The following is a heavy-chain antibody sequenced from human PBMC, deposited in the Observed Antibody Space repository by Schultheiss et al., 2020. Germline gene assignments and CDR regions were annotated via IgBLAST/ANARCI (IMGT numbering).Heavy chain of an antibody. CDR2: IYYSGST. Sequence: SQTLSLTCTVSGGSISSGGYYWSWIRQHPGKGLEWIGYIYYSGSTYYNPSLKSRVTISVDTSKNQFSLKLSSVTAADTAVYYCARERRDDYVWGSPPDGMDVWGQGTTGTVSA. CDR1: GGSISSGGYY. CDR3: ARERRDDYVWGSPPDGMDV. V-gene: IGHV4-31*03. J-gene: IGHJ6*01. D-gene: IGHD3-16*01.